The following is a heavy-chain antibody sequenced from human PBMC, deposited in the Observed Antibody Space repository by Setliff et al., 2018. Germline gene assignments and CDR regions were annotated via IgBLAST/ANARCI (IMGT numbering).Heavy chain of an antibody. V-gene: IGHV3-7*01. J-gene: IGHJ4*02. CDR2: IKQDGSEK. CDR1: GFTFSRYW. Sequence: LRLSCAASGFTFSRYWMSWVRQAPGKGLEWVANIKQDGSEKYYVDSVKGRFTISRDNAKNSLYLQMSSLRAEDTAVYYCARETLPYYFDYWGQGTLVTVSS. CDR3: ARETLPYYFDY.